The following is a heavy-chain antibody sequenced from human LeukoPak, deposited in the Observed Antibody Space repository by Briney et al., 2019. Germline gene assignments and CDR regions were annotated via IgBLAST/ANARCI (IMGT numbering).Heavy chain of an antibody. CDR1: GGSISSYY. D-gene: IGHD3-22*01. CDR3: ARVLYGGSGYRPDY. V-gene: IGHV4-59*01. CDR2: IYYSGST. J-gene: IGHJ4*02. Sequence: PSETLSLTCTVSGGSISSYYWSWIRQPPGKGLEWIGYIYYSGSTNYNPSLKSRVTISVDTSKNQFSLKLSSVTAADTAVYYCARVLYGGSGYRPDYWGQGTLVTVSS.